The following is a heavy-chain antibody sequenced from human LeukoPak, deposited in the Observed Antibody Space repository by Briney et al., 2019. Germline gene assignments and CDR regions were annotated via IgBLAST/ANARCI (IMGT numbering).Heavy chain of an antibody. CDR2: ISSSGSTI. J-gene: IGHJ4*02. CDR1: GFTFSSYA. Sequence: PGGSLRLSCAASGFTFSSYAMHWVRQAPGKGLEWVSYISSSGSTIYYADSVKGRFTISRDNAKNSLYLQMNSLRAEDTAVYCCAVGGYSGSFDYWGQGTLVTVSS. V-gene: IGHV3-48*03. D-gene: IGHD5-12*01. CDR3: AVGGYSGSFDY.